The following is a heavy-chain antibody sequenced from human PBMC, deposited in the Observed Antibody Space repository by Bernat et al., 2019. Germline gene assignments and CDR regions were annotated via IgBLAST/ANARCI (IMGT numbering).Heavy chain of an antibody. V-gene: IGHV3-66*01. CDR3: AREREYELDAFDI. CDR1: GFTVRSNY. J-gene: IGHJ3*02. Sequence: EVQLVESGGGLVQPGGSLRLSCAASGFTVRSNYMSWVRQAPGKGLVWVSVIYSGGSTNYADSVKGRFTISRDNSKNTLYLQMNSLRAEDTAVYYCAREREYELDAFDIWGQGTMVTVSS. CDR2: IYSGGST. D-gene: IGHD3-10*01.